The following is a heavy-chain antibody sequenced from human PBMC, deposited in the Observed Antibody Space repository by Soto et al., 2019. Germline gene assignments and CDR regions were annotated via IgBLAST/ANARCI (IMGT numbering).Heavy chain of an antibody. CDR2: VYHSGST. CDR1: GGSISSGGYC. V-gene: IGHV4-30-2*01. J-gene: IGHJ1*01. Sequence: TLSLSCAVSGGSISSGGYCWVCIRQPPGKGLAWIGYVYHSGSTYYNPSLKSRVTISVDRSKNQFSLKLRSVTAADTAVYYCARGRFHVYYYDSRGYHDHWGQGTLVTVS. D-gene: IGHD3-22*01. CDR3: ARGRFHVYYYDSRGYHDH.